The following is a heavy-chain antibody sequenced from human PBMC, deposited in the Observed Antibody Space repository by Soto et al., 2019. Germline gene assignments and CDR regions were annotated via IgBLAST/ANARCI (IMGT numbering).Heavy chain of an antibody. Sequence: QVQLVQSGAEVKKPGSSVKVSCKASGGTFSSYTISWVRQAPGHGLEWMGRIIPILGIANYAQKFQGRVTITADKSTSTAYMELSSLRSGDTAVYYCARTYYGSGSYYISGGYFDYWGQGTLVTVSS. CDR2: IIPILGIA. CDR3: ARTYYGSGSYYISGGYFDY. CDR1: GGTFSSYT. V-gene: IGHV1-69*02. J-gene: IGHJ4*02. D-gene: IGHD3-10*01.